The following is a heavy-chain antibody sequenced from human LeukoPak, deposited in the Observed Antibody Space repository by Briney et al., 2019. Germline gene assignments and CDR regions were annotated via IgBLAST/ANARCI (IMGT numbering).Heavy chain of an antibody. CDR2: IRYDGSNK. CDR3: ANAEYYDILTAPTPDY. CDR1: GFTFSSYG. V-gene: IGHV3-30*02. D-gene: IGHD3-9*01. Sequence: GGSLRLSCAASGFTFSSYGMHWVRQAPGKGLEWVAFIRYDGSNKYYADSVKGRFTISRDNSKNTLYLQMNSLRAEDTAVYYCANAEYYDILTAPTPDYWGQGTLVTVSS. J-gene: IGHJ4*02.